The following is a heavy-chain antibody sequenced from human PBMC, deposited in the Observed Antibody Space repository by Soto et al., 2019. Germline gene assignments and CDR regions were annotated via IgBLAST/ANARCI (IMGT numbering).Heavy chain of an antibody. D-gene: IGHD5-12*01. J-gene: IGHJ4*02. V-gene: IGHV4-59*01. CDR2: IYYSGST. CDR3: ARESGYSGYGV. CDR1: GGSISIYY. Sequence: PAETLSLTCTVSGGSISIYYWSWIRQPPGKGLEWIGYIYYSGSTNYNPSLKSRVTISVDTSKNQFSLKLSSVTAADTAVYYCARESGYSGYGVWGQGTLVTVSS.